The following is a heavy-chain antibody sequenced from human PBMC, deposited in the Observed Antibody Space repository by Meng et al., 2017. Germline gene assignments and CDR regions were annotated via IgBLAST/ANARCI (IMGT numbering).Heavy chain of an antibody. Sequence: ASVKVSCKASGYTFTSYGISWVRQAPEQGLEWMGWISAYNGNTNYAQKLQGRVTMTTDTSTSTAYMELRSLRSDDTAVYYGARLDTMVRGVINYYYGMDVWGQGTTVNGAS. V-gene: IGHV1-18*01. CDR2: ISAYNGNT. CDR1: GYTFTSYG. CDR3: ARLDTMVRGVINYYYGMDV. D-gene: IGHD3-10*01. J-gene: IGHJ6*02.